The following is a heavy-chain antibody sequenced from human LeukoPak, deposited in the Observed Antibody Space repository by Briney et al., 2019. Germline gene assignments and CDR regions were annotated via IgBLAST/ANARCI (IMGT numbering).Heavy chain of an antibody. CDR1: GSTFSNDW. CDR3: ARDDNWRPCEY. J-gene: IGHJ4*02. V-gene: IGHV3-7*01. Sequence: PGGSLRLSCAASGSTFSNDWMSWVRQAPGKGLEWVGNINQHGSETYYGDSLKGGLTISRDNSKNTLYLHMNRLRAEDTAVYYCARDDNWRPCEYWGQGILVTVSS. D-gene: IGHD3-3*01. CDR2: INQHGSET.